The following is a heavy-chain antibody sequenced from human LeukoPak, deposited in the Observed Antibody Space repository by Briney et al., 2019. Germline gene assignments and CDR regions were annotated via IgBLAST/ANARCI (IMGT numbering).Heavy chain of an antibody. J-gene: IGHJ4*02. D-gene: IGHD3-9*01. CDR3: AKWGDFDILTGYYVSDF. V-gene: IGHV3-23*01. CDR1: GFTFSNYA. Sequence: QSGGSLRLSCVASGFTFSNYAMSWVRRAPGKRLEWVSAVTGSGGSTYYADSVKGRFTISRDNSRNTLFLQMNSLRAEDTAIYYCAKWGDFDILTGYYVSDFWGQGTLVTVSS. CDR2: VTGSGGST.